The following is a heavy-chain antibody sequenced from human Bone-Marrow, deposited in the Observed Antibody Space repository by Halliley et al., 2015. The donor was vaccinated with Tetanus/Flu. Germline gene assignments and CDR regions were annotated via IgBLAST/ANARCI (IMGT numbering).Heavy chain of an antibody. CDR3: ARGDYSLYYFDN. D-gene: IGHD4-4*01. CDR2: VYGSGST. CDR1: GGSVRSISTFY. V-gene: IGHV4-61*01. J-gene: IGHJ4*02. Sequence: LRLSCTVSGGSVRSISTFYWSWIRQAPGKGLEWIGHVYGSGSTSYNPSLQSRVTIPVDSPKNHFSLKLNSVTAADTAVYYCARGDYSLYYFDNWGQGALITVSS.